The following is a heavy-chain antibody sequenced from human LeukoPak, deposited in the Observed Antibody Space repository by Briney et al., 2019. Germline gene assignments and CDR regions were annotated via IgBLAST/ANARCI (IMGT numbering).Heavy chain of an antibody. J-gene: IGHJ4*02. D-gene: IGHD1-1*01. CDR3: ARGGTFVSDY. Sequence: GGSLRLSCTTSGFPFRNYSMNWVRQAPGKGLEWVANINQDGSEKYYVDSMKGRFTVSRDNARNSLYLQMDSLRAEDTAVYYCARGGTFVSDYWGQGTLVTVSS. V-gene: IGHV3-7*01. CDR2: INQDGSEK. CDR1: GFPFRNYS.